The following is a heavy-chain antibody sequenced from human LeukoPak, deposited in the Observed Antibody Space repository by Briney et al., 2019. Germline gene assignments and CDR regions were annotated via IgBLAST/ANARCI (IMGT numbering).Heavy chain of an antibody. CDR3: ARVEWELLDYDY. CDR1: GGTFSSYA. V-gene: IGHV1-69*04. J-gene: IGHJ4*02. D-gene: IGHD1-26*01. CDR2: IIPILGIA. Sequence: ASVKVSCKASGGTFSSYAISWLRQAPGQGLEWVGRIIPILGIANYAQKFQGRVTITADKSTSTAYMELSSLRSEDTAVYYCARVEWELLDYDYWGQGTLVTVSS.